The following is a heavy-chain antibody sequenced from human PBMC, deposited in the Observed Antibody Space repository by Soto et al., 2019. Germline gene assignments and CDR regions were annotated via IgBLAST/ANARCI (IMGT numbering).Heavy chain of an antibody. CDR1: GFTFSNYG. V-gene: IGHV3-30*18. CDR3: AKSEPTDIVVVVAAPTWGFDY. D-gene: IGHD2-15*01. J-gene: IGHJ4*02. Sequence: QVQLVESGGGVVPPGRSLRLSCAASGFTFSNYGMHWVRQAPGKGLEWVAVISYDGSNKYYADSVKGRFTISRDNSKNTLDLQRNSLRAEDTAVYYCAKSEPTDIVVVVAAPTWGFDYWGQGTLVTVSS. CDR2: ISYDGSNK.